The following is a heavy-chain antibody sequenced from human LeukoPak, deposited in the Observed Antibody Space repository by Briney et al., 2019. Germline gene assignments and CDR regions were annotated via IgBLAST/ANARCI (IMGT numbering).Heavy chain of an antibody. CDR2: IVVGSGNT. V-gene: IGHV1-58*01. J-gene: IGHJ6*02. D-gene: IGHD2-15*01. CDR1: GFTFTSSA. Sequence: SVTVSCKASGFTFTSSAVQWVRQARGQRLEWIGWIVVGSGNTNYAQKFQVRVTITRDMSTSTAYMELSSLRSEDTAVYYCAADRTVAAQRWYYYYGMDVWGQGTTVTVSS. CDR3: AADRTVAAQRWYYYYGMDV.